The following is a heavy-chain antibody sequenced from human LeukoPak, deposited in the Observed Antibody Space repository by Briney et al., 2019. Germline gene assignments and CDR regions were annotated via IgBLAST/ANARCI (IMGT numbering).Heavy chain of an antibody. CDR2: ISYDGSTE. J-gene: IGHJ4*02. CDR1: GFTFSTYG. V-gene: IGHV3-30*03. D-gene: IGHD2-15*01. CDR3: ARDPRYIVVVVAATPGFDY. Sequence: GRSLRLSCAASGFTFSTYGMHWVRQAPGKGLEWVAVISYDGSTEDYADSVKGRFTISRDNSKNTLYLQMNSLRAEDTAVYYCARDPRYIVVVVAATPGFDYWGQGTLVTVSS.